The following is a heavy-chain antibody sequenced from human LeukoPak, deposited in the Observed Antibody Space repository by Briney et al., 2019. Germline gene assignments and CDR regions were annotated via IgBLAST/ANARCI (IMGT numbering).Heavy chain of an antibody. CDR2: ISYSGST. D-gene: IGHD1-26*01. J-gene: IGHJ5*02. Sequence: KASETLSLTCTVSGDSITSFSGDSITVSYWTWIRQPPGKGLEWLGDISYSGSTSYNPSLKSRVTMSVDTSKNQFSLNLNSVTAADTAVYYCARGYLDWFDPWGQGTLVTVSS. V-gene: IGHV4-61*08. CDR3: ARGYLDWFDP. CDR1: GDSITSFSGDSITVSY.